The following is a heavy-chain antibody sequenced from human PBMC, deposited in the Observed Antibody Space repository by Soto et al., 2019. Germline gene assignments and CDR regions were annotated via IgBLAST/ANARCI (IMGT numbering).Heavy chain of an antibody. Sequence: PGESLKISCKGSGYSFTSYWISWVRQMPGKGLEWMGRIDPSDSYTNYSPSFQGHVTISADKSISTAYLQWRSLKASDTAMYYCAGLAAMAGRLYYGMDVWGRGTTVTVSS. CDR3: AGLAAMAGRLYYGMDV. J-gene: IGHJ6*02. CDR1: GYSFTSYW. D-gene: IGHD6-19*01. V-gene: IGHV5-10-1*01. CDR2: IDPSDSYT.